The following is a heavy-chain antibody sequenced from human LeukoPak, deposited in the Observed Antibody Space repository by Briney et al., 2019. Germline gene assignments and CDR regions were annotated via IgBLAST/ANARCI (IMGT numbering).Heavy chain of an antibody. CDR1: GGSFGGYY. V-gene: IGHV4-34*01. D-gene: IGHD5-18*01. CDR3: ARGPGQLWSLGYYYYYGMDV. CDR2: INHSGST. Sequence: SETLSLTCAVYGGSFGGYYWSWIRQPPGKGLEWIGEINHSGSTNYNPSLKSRVTISVDTSKNQFSLKLSSVTAADTAVYYCARGPGQLWSLGYYYYYGMDVWGQGTTVTVS. J-gene: IGHJ6*02.